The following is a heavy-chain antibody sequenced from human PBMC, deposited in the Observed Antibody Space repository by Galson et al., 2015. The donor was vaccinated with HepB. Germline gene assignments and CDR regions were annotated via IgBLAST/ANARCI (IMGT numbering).Heavy chain of an antibody. CDR2: ISAYNGNT. CDR1: GYTFTSYG. J-gene: IGHJ6*03. CDR3: ARVPLMVYTYYYYMDV. D-gene: IGHD2-8*01. Sequence: SVKVSCKASGYTFTSYGISWVRQAPGQGLEWMGWISAYNGNTNYAQKLQGRVTMTTDTSTSTAYMELRSLRSDDTAVYYCARVPLMVYTYYYYMDVWGKGTTVTVSS. V-gene: IGHV1-18*01.